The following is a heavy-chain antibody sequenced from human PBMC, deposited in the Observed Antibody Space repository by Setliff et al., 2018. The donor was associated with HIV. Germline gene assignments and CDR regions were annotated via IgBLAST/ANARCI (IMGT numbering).Heavy chain of an antibody. CDR1: GGSISNYY. J-gene: IGHJ6*03. D-gene: IGHD3-10*01. Sequence: SETLSLTCTVSGGSISNYYWSWIRQPPGEGLEWIGYISYSGGTTYNPSLKSRVTISLDTSKNQFSLKVNSVTAADTAVYFCARDSFTVDYFMDVWGKGTPVTVSS. CDR3: ARDSFTVDYFMDV. CDR2: ISYSGGT. V-gene: IGHV4-59*01.